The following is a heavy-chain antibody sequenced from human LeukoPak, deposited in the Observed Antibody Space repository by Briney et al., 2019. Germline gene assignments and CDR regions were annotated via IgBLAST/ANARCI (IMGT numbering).Heavy chain of an antibody. CDR1: GYTFTSYD. Sequence: ASVKVSCKASGYTFTSYDINWVRQATGQGLEWMGWMNPNSGNTGYAQKFQGRVTMTRNTSISTAYMELSSLRSEDTAVYYCARGGFNDYGDYGYFDYWGQGTLVTVSS. CDR3: ARGGFNDYGDYGYFDY. J-gene: IGHJ4*02. CDR2: MNPNSGNT. D-gene: IGHD4-17*01. V-gene: IGHV1-8*01.